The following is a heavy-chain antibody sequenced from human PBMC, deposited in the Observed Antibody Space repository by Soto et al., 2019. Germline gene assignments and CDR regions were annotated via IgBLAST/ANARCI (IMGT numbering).Heavy chain of an antibody. V-gene: IGHV1-3*05. CDR2: INADNGNT. J-gene: IGHJ6*02. Sequence: QVQLVQSGAEEKKPGASVKVSCKASGYTFTPYVIHWVRQAPGQRLEWMGWINADNGNTKYSQKFQGRVTIARDTSASTAYMELSSLTSEDTAVYYCARGGDDMDVWGQGTTVTVSS. CDR3: ARGGDDMDV. CDR1: GYTFTPYV. D-gene: IGHD3-16*01.